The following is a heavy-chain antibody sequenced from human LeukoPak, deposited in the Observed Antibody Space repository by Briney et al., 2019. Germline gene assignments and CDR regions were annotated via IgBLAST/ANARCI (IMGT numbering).Heavy chain of an antibody. V-gene: IGHV1-18*01. CDR2: ISGYNGNT. CDR1: GCTFTSYG. J-gene: IGHJ4*02. D-gene: IGHD2-15*01. Sequence: ASVKVSCKASGCTFTSYGISWVRQAPGQGLEWMGWISGYNGNTNYAQKIQGRVTMTTDTSTSTAYLEVRSLRSDDTAVYFCARSCSGACCYQPYWGQGTLVTVSS. CDR3: ARSCSGACCYQPY.